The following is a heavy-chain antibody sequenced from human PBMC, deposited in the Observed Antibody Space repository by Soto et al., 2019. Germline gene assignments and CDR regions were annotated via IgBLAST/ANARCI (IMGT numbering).Heavy chain of an antibody. J-gene: IGHJ6*02. V-gene: IGHV3-33*01. CDR3: ARENWGYYYYGMDV. CDR1: GFTLSSYG. CDR2: IWRDGSKK. Sequence: PGGSLRLSCAASGFTLSSYGIHWVRQAPGKGLEWVAFIWRDGSKKYYADSVKGRFTISRDYFKSTLYLQMNSLRVEDTAVYYCARENWGYYYYGMDVWGQGTTVTVSS. D-gene: IGHD3-16*01.